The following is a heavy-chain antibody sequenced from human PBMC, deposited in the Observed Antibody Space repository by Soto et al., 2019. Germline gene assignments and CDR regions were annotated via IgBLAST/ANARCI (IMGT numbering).Heavy chain of an antibody. CDR1: GGTFSSYA. V-gene: IGHV1-69*06. Sequence: QVQLVQSGAEVKKPGSSVKVSCKASGGTFSSYAIGWVRQAPGQGLEWMGGIIPIFGTANYAQKFQGRVTITADKSTSTAYMELSSLRSEDTAVYYCASAPNDYDFWSGSVWFDPWGQGTLVTVSS. CDR3: ASAPNDYDFWSGSVWFDP. D-gene: IGHD3-3*01. J-gene: IGHJ5*02. CDR2: IIPIFGTA.